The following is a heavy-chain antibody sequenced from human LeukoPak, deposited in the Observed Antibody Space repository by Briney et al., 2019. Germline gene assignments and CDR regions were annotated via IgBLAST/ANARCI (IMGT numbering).Heavy chain of an antibody. Sequence: SGPTLVNPSETLSLTCAVSGGSISSYYWSWIRQPAGKGLEWIGRIYTSGSTNYNPSLKSRVTMSVDTSKKHFSLKLSSVTAADTAVYYCARVGLGKPDYFDYWGQGTLVTVSS. CDR2: IYTSGST. D-gene: IGHD7-27*01. V-gene: IGHV4-4*07. J-gene: IGHJ4*02. CDR3: ARVGLGKPDYFDY. CDR1: GGSISSYY.